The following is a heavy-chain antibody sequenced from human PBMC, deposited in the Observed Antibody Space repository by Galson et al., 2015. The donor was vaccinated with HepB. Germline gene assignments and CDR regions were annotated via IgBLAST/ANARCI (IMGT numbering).Heavy chain of an antibody. Sequence: SLRLSCAASGFTFSSNSMNWVRQAPGKGLEWVSYISSSSSTIYYADSVKGRFTISRDNAKNSLYLQMNSLRDEDTAVYYCARDLVGYSHYYYYGMDVWGQGTLVTVSS. CDR3: ARDLVGYSHYYYYGMDV. V-gene: IGHV3-48*02. J-gene: IGHJ6*02. CDR2: ISSSSSTI. D-gene: IGHD5-18*01. CDR1: GFTFSSNS.